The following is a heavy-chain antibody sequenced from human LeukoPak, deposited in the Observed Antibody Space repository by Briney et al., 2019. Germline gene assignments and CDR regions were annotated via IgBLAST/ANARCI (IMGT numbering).Heavy chain of an antibody. CDR1: GFTFSSYS. V-gene: IGHV3-21*01. Sequence: GGSLRLSCAASGFTFSSYSMNWVRQAPGKGLEWVSSISSSSSYIYYADSVKGRFTISRDNAKNSLYLQMNSLRAEDTAVYYCATYYYDSSGYLHFDYWGKGTLVTVSS. CDR2: ISSSSSYI. D-gene: IGHD3-22*01. J-gene: IGHJ4*02. CDR3: ATYYYDSSGYLHFDY.